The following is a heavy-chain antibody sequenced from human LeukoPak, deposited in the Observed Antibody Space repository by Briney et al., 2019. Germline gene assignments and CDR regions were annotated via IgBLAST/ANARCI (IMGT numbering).Heavy chain of an antibody. CDR1: GFTFSSYS. CDR2: ISSSSSTI. Sequence: GGSLRLSCAASGFTFSSYSMNWVRQAPGKGLEWVSYISSSSSTIYYADSVKGRFTISRDNAKNSLHLQINSLRAEDTAVFYCSRSYSRGEDDYWGQGTLVTVSS. V-gene: IGHV3-48*01. J-gene: IGHJ4*02. CDR3: SRSYSRGEDDY. D-gene: IGHD6-13*01.